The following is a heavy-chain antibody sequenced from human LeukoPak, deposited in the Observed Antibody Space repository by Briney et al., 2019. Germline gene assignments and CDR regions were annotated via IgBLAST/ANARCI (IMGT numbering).Heavy chain of an antibody. J-gene: IGHJ4*02. D-gene: IGHD6-13*01. Sequence: GGSLRLSCAASGFTFSSYSMNWVRQAPGKGLEWVSYISSISSTIYYADSVKGRFTISRDNAKNSLYLQMNSLRAEDTAVYYCQQLPLGYWGQGTLVTVSS. CDR3: QQLPLGY. CDR1: GFTFSSYS. V-gene: IGHV3-48*01. CDR2: ISSISSTI.